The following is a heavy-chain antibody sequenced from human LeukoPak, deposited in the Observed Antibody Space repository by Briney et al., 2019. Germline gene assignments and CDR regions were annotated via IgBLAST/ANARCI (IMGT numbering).Heavy chain of an antibody. CDR3: ALYDSSGYYGY. J-gene: IGHJ4*02. V-gene: IGHV4-34*01. Sequence: SETLSLTCAVYGGSFSGYYWSWIRQPPGKGLEWIGEINHSGSTNYNPSLKSRVTISVDTSKNQFSLKLSSVTAADTAVYYCALYDSSGYYGYWGQGTLVTVSS. CDR2: INHSGST. CDR1: GGSFSGYY. D-gene: IGHD3-22*01.